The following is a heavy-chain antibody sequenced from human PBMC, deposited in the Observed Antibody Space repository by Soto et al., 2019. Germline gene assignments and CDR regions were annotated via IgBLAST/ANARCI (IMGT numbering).Heavy chain of an antibody. V-gene: IGHV3-13*04. CDR2: IGTAGDT. D-gene: IGHD6-19*01. CDR3: AIGAVAAYYYYGMDV. J-gene: IGHJ6*02. Sequence: GGYLRLSCAASGFTFSSYDMHWVRQATGKGLEWVSAIGTAGDTYYPGSVKGRFTISRENAKNSLYLQMNSLRAGDTAVYYCAIGAVAAYYYYGMDVWGQGTTVTVSS. CDR1: GFTFSSYD.